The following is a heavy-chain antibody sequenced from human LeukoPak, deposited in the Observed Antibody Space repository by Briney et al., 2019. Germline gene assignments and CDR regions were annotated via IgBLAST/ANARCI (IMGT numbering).Heavy chain of an antibody. CDR1: GGSISSYY. D-gene: IGHD6-13*01. Sequence: SETLFLTCTVSGGSISSYYWSWIRQPPGKGLEWIGYIYYSGSTNYNPSLKSRVTISVDTSKSQFSLKLSSVTAADTAVYYCARDNVAAAGHFQHWGQGTLVTVSS. CDR3: ARDNVAAAGHFQH. CDR2: IYYSGST. V-gene: IGHV4-59*01. J-gene: IGHJ1*01.